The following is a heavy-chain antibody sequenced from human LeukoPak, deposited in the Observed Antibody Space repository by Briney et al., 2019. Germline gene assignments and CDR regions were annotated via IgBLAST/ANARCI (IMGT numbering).Heavy chain of an antibody. V-gene: IGHV4-30-4*08. CDR1: GGSISSGDYY. D-gene: IGHD3-9*01. Sequence: PSQTLSLTCTVSGGSISSGDYYWRWIRQPPGTGLEWIGYIYYSGSTYYNPSLKSRVTISVDTSKNQFSLKLSSVTAADTAVYYCARGRADILTGYDYWGQGTLVTVSS. J-gene: IGHJ4*02. CDR3: ARGRADILTGYDY. CDR2: IYYSGST.